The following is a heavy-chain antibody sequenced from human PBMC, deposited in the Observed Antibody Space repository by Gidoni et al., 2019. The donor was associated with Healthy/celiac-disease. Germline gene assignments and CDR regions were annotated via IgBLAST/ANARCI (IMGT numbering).Heavy chain of an antibody. V-gene: IGHV3-21*01. D-gene: IGHD5-12*01. J-gene: IGHJ3*02. CDR1: GFTFSSYS. CDR3: ARDGVVPRATHPDAFDI. Sequence: EVQLVESGGGLVKPGGSLRLSCAASGFTFSSYSMTWVRQAPGKGLEWVSSISSSSSYIYYAHSVKGRFTISRDNAKNSLYLQMNSLRAEDTAVYYCARDGVVPRATHPDAFDIWGQGTMVTVSS. CDR2: ISSSSSYI.